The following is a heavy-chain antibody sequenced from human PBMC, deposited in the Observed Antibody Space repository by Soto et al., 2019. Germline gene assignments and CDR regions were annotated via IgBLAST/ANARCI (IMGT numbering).Heavy chain of an antibody. Sequence: SETLSLTCAVSGGSISSGGYSWSWIRQHPGKGLEWIGYIFYSGTTYYNPSLKSRVTISVDTSKNQFSLKLSSVTAADTAVYYCARSVDPWGQGTLVTVSS. J-gene: IGHJ5*02. CDR2: IFYSGTT. CDR3: ARSVDP. V-gene: IGHV4-31*11. CDR1: GGSISSGGYS.